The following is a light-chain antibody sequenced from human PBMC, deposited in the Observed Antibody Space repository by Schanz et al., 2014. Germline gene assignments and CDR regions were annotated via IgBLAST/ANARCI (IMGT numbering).Light chain of an antibody. Sequence: DIRMTQSPSTLSASVGDRVTITCRASQSVRSWLAWYQQKPGKAPHLLIYESTILESGVPSRFSGSASGTEFTLTISSLQPDDFATYYCQQYDNYPLTFGPGTKVGFK. V-gene: IGKV1-5*01. CDR3: QQYDNYPLT. J-gene: IGKJ3*01. CDR1: QSVRSW. CDR2: EST.